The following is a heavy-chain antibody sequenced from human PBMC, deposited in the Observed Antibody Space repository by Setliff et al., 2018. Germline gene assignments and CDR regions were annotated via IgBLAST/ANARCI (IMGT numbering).Heavy chain of an antibody. CDR1: GYTLTNYY. D-gene: IGHD3-10*01. Sequence: ASVKVSCKASGYTLTNYYIHWVRQAPGQGFEWMGWINTKTGNPTYAQDFTGRLVFSLDTSVSTAYLQISSLKAEDTAIYYCARGSRFGTIVYKGDYYMDVWGKGTTVTVSS. CDR3: ARGSRFGTIVYKGDYYMDV. V-gene: IGHV7-4-1*02. J-gene: IGHJ6*03. CDR2: INTKTGNP.